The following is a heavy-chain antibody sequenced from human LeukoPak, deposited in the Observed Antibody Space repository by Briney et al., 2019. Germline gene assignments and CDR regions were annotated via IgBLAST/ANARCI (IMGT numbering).Heavy chain of an antibody. J-gene: IGHJ1*01. CDR1: GFTFSSYS. D-gene: IGHD3-9*01. CDR2: ISSSSSYI. Sequence: GGSLRLSCAASGFTFSSYSMNWVRQAPGKGLEWVSSISSSSSYIYYADSVKGRFTISRDNAQNSVFLQMNSLRAEDTAVYFCARARAAYFALFQHWGQGSLVIVSS. V-gene: IGHV3-21*04. CDR3: ARARAAYFALFQH.